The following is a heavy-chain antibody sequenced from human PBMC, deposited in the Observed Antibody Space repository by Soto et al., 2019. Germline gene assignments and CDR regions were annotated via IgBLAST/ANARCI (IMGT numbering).Heavy chain of an antibody. Sequence: VKVFCKASGGTFSSYTISWVRQAPGQGLEWMGRIIPILGIANYAQKFQGRVTITADKSTSTAYMELSSLRSEDTAVYYCASQYYYGSGSYLRSYFDYWGQGTLVTVS. CDR1: GGTFSSYT. J-gene: IGHJ4*02. CDR3: ASQYYYGSGSYLRSYFDY. D-gene: IGHD3-10*01. V-gene: IGHV1-69*02. CDR2: IIPILGIA.